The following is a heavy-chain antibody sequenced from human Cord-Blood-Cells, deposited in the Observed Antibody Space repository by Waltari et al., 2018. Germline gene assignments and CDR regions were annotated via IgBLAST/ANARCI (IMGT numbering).Heavy chain of an antibody. Sequence: QVQLVQSGAEVKKPGSSVKVSCKASGGTFSSYAISWVRQAPGQGLEWMGALIRIYGTANYAEKFQSRGTTTAEKTTSTAYKELSSLISDDTAVYYCARAICYSSSCRGAFDIWCQETMVTVSS. CDR2: LIRIYGTA. D-gene: IGHD6-13*01. V-gene: IGHV1-69*06. CDR1: GGTFSSYA. J-gene: IGHJ3*02. CDR3: ARAICYSSSCRGAFDI.